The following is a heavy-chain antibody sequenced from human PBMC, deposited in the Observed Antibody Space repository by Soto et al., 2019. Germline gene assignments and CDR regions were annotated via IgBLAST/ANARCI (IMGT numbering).Heavy chain of an antibody. J-gene: IGHJ6*02. CDR1: GESVSSNSAA. Sequence: PSPTLPLTCAISGESVSSNSAAWNWIRQAPSRGLEWLGRTYYRSKWYNDYAVSVKSRITINPDTSKNQFSLQLNSVTPEDTAVYYCARDHRTVTSYYYGMDVWGQGTTVTVSS. D-gene: IGHD4-17*01. CDR2: TYYRSKWYN. CDR3: ARDHRTVTSYYYGMDV. V-gene: IGHV6-1*01.